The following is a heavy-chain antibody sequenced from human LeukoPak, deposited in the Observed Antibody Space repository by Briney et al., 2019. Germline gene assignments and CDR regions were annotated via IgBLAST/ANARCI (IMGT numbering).Heavy chain of an antibody. V-gene: IGHV3-23*01. CDR2: INRSGGST. J-gene: IGHJ6*02. CDR1: GFTFSIYA. D-gene: IGHD3-10*01. Sequence: GGSLRLSCAASGFTFSIYAMSWVRQAPGKGLEWVSAINRSGGSTYYADSVKGRFTISRDNSKNTLYLQMNSLRAEDTAVYYCAKSLGSYYTPYYYGMDVWGQGTTVTVSS. CDR3: AKSLGSYYTPYYYGMDV.